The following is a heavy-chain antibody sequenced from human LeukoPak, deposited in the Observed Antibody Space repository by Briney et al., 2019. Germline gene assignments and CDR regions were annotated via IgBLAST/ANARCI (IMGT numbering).Heavy chain of an antibody. CDR2: IYYSGST. D-gene: IGHD6-13*01. CDR1: GGSISSYY. Sequence: SETLSLTCTVSGGSISSYYWSWIRQPPGKGLEWIGYIYYSGSTNYNPSLKSRVTISVDTSKNQFSLKLSSVTAADTAVYYCATSLAAVGSYYYYGMDVWGQGTTVTVSS. V-gene: IGHV4-59*01. J-gene: IGHJ6*02. CDR3: ATSLAAVGSYYYYGMDV.